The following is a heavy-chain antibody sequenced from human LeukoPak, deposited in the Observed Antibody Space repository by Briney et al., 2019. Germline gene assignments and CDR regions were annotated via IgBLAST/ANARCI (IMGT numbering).Heavy chain of an antibody. J-gene: IGHJ2*01. Sequence: SETLSLTCTVPGGSISSGDYYWSWIRQPPGRGLGWIGYIYYSGSTYYNPSLKSRVTISVDTSKNQFSLKLSSVTAADTAVYYCARGGDSAEEIVVVPASDGYFDLWGRGTLVTVSS. D-gene: IGHD2-2*01. CDR1: GGSISSGDYY. V-gene: IGHV4-30-4*01. CDR2: IYYSGST. CDR3: ARGGDSAEEIVVVPASDGYFDL.